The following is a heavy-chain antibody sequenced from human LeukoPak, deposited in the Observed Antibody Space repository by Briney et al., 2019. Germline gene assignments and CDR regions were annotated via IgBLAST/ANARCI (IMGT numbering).Heavy chain of an antibody. D-gene: IGHD2-2*01. Sequence: GGSLRLSCAASGFTFSSYWMSWVRQAPGKGLEWVANIKQDGSEKYYVDSVKGRFTISRDNAKNSLYLQMNSLRAEDTAVYYCASYIVVVPAATYYFDYWGQGTLATVSS. J-gene: IGHJ4*02. CDR1: GFTFSSYW. CDR2: IKQDGSEK. CDR3: ASYIVVVPAATYYFDY. V-gene: IGHV3-7*01.